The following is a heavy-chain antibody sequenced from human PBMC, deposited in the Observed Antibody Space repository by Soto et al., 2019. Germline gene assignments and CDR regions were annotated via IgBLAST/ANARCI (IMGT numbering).Heavy chain of an antibody. Sequence: QVQLVESGGGVVQPGRSLRLSCAASGFTFSSYAMHWVRQAPGKGLEWVAVISYDGSNKYYADSVKGRFTISRDNSKNSLYLQMNSLRAEDTAVYYCARVAGTTKLDWYFDLWGRGTLVTVSS. J-gene: IGHJ2*01. D-gene: IGHD1-7*01. CDR3: ARVAGTTKLDWYFDL. CDR1: GFTFSSYA. CDR2: ISYDGSNK. V-gene: IGHV3-30-3*01.